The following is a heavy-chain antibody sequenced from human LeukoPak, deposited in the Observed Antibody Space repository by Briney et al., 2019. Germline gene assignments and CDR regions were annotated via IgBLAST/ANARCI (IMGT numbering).Heavy chain of an antibody. CDR2: INPNSGGT. CDR3: ARGNAGADAFDI. CDR1: GYTFSGHY. V-gene: IGHV1-2*02. J-gene: IGHJ3*02. D-gene: IGHD1-1*01. Sequence: ASVKVSCKASGYTFSGHYMHWIRQAPGQGLEWMGWINPNSGGTNYAQKFQGRVTMTRDTSISTAYMELSRLRSDDTAVYYCARGNAGADAFDIWGQGTMVTVSS.